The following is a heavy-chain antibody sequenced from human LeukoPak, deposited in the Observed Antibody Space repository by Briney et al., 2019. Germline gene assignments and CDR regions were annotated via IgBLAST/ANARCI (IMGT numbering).Heavy chain of an antibody. CDR2: ISGSGGNT. D-gene: IGHD3-10*01. J-gene: IGHJ1*01. V-gene: IGHV3-23*01. Sequence: GGSLRLSCAASGFTFSTYAMSWVRQAPGKGLEWVSAISGSGGNTYYADSVKGRFTISRDNSKNTLYLQMNSLRAEDTAVYYCAKGLWFGELFLNEYFQHWGQGTLVTVSS. CDR3: AKGLWFGELFLNEYFQH. CDR1: GFTFSTYA.